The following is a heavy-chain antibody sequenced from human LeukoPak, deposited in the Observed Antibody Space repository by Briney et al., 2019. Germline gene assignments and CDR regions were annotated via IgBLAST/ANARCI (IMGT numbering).Heavy chain of an antibody. CDR3: AKDQTYYHDSSGYETPDY. CDR1: GFAFSSYG. Sequence: GGSLRLSCAASGFAFSSYGMHWVRQAPGKGPEWVAFIRYDETDKYYADSVKGRFTISRDNSKNMLYLQMNSLRAEDTAVYYCAKDQTYYHDSSGYETPDYWGQGTLVTVSS. D-gene: IGHD3-22*01. CDR2: IRYDETDK. V-gene: IGHV3-30*02. J-gene: IGHJ4*02.